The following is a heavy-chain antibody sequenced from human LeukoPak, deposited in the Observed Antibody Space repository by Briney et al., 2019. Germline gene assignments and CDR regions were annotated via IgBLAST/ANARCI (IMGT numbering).Heavy chain of an antibody. CDR2: IYTSGST. CDR1: GGSISSGSYY. J-gene: IGHJ4*02. Sequence: SETLSLTCTVSGGSISSGSYYWNWIRQPAGKGLEWIGRIYTSGSTNYNPPLKSRVTISVDTSKNQFSLKLSSVTAADTAVYYCAREGLNMVRGVRIDYWGQGTLVTVSS. D-gene: IGHD3-10*01. V-gene: IGHV4-61*02. CDR3: AREGLNMVRGVRIDY.